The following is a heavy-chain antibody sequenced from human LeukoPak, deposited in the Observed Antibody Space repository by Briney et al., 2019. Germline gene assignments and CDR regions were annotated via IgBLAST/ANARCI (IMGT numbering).Heavy chain of an antibody. Sequence: PGGSLRLSCAASGFTFSNAWMSWVRQAPGKGLEWVGRIKSKTDGGTTDYAAPVKGRFTISRDDSKNTLYLQMNSLKTEDTAVYYCTTAPNWNFGGMSDYWGQGTLVTVSS. J-gene: IGHJ4*02. CDR1: GFTFSNAW. D-gene: IGHD1-7*01. V-gene: IGHV3-15*01. CDR3: TTAPNWNFGGMSDY. CDR2: IKSKTDGGTT.